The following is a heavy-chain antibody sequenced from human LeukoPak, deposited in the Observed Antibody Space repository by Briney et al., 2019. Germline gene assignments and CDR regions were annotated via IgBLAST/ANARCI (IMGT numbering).Heavy chain of an antibody. CDR2: ISGSGGST. J-gene: IGHJ4*02. Sequence: GGSLRLSCAASGFTFSSYAMSWVRQAPGRGLEWVSAISGSGGSTYYADSVKGRFTISRDNSKNTLYLQMNSLRAEDTAVYYCAKDKQWLVRAYGYWGQGTLVTVSS. V-gene: IGHV3-23*01. CDR1: GFTFSSYA. CDR3: AKDKQWLVRAYGY. D-gene: IGHD6-19*01.